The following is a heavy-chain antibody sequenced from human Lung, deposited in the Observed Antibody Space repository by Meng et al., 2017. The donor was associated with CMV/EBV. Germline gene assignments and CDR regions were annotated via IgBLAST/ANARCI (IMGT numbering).Heavy chain of an antibody. J-gene: IGHJ6*02. D-gene: IGHD3-22*01. Sequence: GGSLRLXXAASGSTFSSYAMHWVRQAPGKGLEWVANIRFDGTNKYHADSVKGRFTISRDNSKNTLYLQMNSLRAEDTAVYYCAKRGDSSGTYAMDVWGQGTTVTVSS. CDR2: IRFDGTNK. CDR3: AKRGDSSGTYAMDV. V-gene: IGHV3-30*02. CDR1: GSTFSSYA.